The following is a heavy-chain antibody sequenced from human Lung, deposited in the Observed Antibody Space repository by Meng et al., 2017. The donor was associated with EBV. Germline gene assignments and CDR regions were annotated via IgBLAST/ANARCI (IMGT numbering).Heavy chain of an antibody. CDR1: SF. J-gene: IGHJ5*02. D-gene: IGHD3-10*01. CDR2: IFYSGNT. V-gene: IGHV4-39*07. Sequence: SFWDGTRQPPGTGLEWIGSIFYSGNTYYNPSLKSRVTISVDTSKNQFSLNLISVTAADTAMYYCARDRGAGDPYDSGSWRWFDPWGQGTLVTVSS. CDR3: ARDRGAGDPYDSGSWRWFDP.